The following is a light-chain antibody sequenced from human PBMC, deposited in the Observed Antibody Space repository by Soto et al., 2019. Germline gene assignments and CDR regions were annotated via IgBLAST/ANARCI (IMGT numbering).Light chain of an antibody. V-gene: IGKV2-24*01. CDR1: QSLAFRDGNIY. CDR2: KTS. J-gene: IGKJ1*01. CDR3: VEAALLPHA. Sequence: DIVLTQTPLSLVVTLGQPASISCKSSQSLAFRDGNIYLNWLQQRPGQPPRLLIYKTSNRFSGVPDRFSGSGAGTEFPLKISKVEAEDVGVYYCVEAALLPHAFGQGTKVEIK.